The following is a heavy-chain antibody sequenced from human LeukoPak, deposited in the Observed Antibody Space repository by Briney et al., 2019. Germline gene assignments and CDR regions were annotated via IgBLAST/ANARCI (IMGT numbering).Heavy chain of an antibody. CDR2: IYYSGST. CDR3: ARHYGSGSYFDY. D-gene: IGHD3-10*01. V-gene: IGHV4-39*01. Sequence: GSLRLSCAASGFTFSRYTMHWVRQAPGKGLEWIGSIYYSGSTYYNPSLKSRVTISVDTSKNQFSLKLSSVTAADTAVYYCARHYGSGSYFDYWGQGTLVTVSS. J-gene: IGHJ4*02. CDR1: GFTFSRYTMH.